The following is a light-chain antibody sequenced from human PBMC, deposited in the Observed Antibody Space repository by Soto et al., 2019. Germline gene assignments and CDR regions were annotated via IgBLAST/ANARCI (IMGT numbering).Light chain of an antibody. J-gene: IGKJ1*01. CDR2: GAS. Sequence: ESVLTQSPGTLSLSPGERATLSCRASQSVSSNSLAWYQQKPGQAPRLLIYGASSRATGTPDRFSGSGSGTDFPLTISRLEPEAFAVYYCQQFGGSPPSWTFGQGTKVEI. CDR3: QQFGGSPPSWT. CDR1: QSVSSNS. V-gene: IGKV3-20*01.